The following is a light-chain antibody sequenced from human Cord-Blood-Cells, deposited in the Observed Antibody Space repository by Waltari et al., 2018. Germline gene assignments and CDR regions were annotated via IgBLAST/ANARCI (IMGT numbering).Light chain of an antibody. CDR1: QSISSW. Sequence: DIQTTHSPSPLSPSVGDRVTITCRASQSISSWLVWYQQKPGKATKLLIYKASSLESGLPSRFSSSGSGTEFTLTISSLQPDDFATYYCQQYNSFPWTFGQGTKVEIK. CDR2: KAS. CDR3: QQYNSFPWT. V-gene: IGKV1-5*03. J-gene: IGKJ1*01.